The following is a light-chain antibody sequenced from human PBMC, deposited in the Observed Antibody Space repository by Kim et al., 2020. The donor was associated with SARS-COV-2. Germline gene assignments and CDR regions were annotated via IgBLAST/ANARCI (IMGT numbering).Light chain of an antibody. J-gene: IGKJ2*01. V-gene: IGKV3-20*01. CDR1: QSVCSHC. Sequence: SPGERARLSCRTSQSVCSHCLAWYQQKPGQAPRLLIYSVSNRATGIPDRFSGSGSGTDFTLTISRLGPEDVAVYYCQQYGIAPPYTLGQGTKLEI. CDR2: SVS. CDR3: QQYGIAPPYT.